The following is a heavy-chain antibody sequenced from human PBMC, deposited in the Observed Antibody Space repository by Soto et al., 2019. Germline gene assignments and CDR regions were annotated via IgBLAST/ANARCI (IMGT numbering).Heavy chain of an antibody. CDR1: GFTFDDYA. CDR2: ISWSSGSL. J-gene: IGHJ5*02. Sequence: EVQLVESGGGLVQPGRSLRLSCAASGFTFDDYAMHWVRQAPGKGLEWVSSISWSSGSLHYADSVKGRFTISRDNAKNSLYLQMNSLSDEDTAVYYGAKVSRLHSGFHPWGQGTLVTVSS. CDR3: AKVSRLHSGFHP. V-gene: IGHV3-9*01. D-gene: IGHD3-16*01.